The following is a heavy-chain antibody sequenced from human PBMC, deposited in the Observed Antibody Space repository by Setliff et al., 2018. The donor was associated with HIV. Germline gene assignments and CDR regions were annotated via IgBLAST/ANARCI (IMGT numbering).Heavy chain of an antibody. CDR3: ARVAVTYSGSPTAYFDV. CDR1: GFSISYHA. D-gene: IGHD5-12*01. CDR2: ISDNADST. J-gene: IGHJ2*01. V-gene: IGHV3-23*01. Sequence: GGSLRLSCAASGFSISYHAMTWVRQAPGKGLEWVSVISDNADSTFYADSVKGRFTISRDNPKNTVYLQMNSLRAEDTAVFYCARVAVTYSGSPTAYFDVWGRGTPVTVSS.